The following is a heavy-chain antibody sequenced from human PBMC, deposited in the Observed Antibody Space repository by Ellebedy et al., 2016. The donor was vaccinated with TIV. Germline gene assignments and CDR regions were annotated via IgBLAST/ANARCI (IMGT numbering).Heavy chain of an antibody. J-gene: IGHJ4*02. D-gene: IGHD3-10*01. CDR1: GFTFSSYA. CDR3: AKLPSYYYGSGRDYYFDY. Sequence: GGSLRLSCAASGFTFSSYAMSWVRQAPGKGLEWVSAISGGGGGTYYADSVKGRFTISRDNSKNTLYLQMNSLRADDTAVYYCAKLPSYYYGSGRDYYFDYWGQGTLVTVSS. V-gene: IGHV3-23*01. CDR2: ISGGGGGT.